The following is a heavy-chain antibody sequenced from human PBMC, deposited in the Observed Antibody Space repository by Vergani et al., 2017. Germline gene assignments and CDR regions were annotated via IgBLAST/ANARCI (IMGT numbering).Heavy chain of an antibody. CDR3: ARHKEQLVPGNYYYYYMDV. D-gene: IGHD6-13*01. J-gene: IGHJ6*03. V-gene: IGHV4-34*01. Sequence: QVQLQQWGAGLLKPSETLSLTCAVYGGSFSGYYWSWIRQPPGKGLEWIGEINNSGSTNYNPALKSRVTISVDTSKNQFSLKLNSGTAADTAVYYCARHKEQLVPGNYYYYYMDVWGKGTTVTVSS. CDR1: GGSFSGYY. CDR2: INNSGST.